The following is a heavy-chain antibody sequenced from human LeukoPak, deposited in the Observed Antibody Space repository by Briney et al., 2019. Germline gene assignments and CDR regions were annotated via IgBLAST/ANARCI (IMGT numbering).Heavy chain of an antibody. J-gene: IGHJ4*02. CDR1: GFTFSSYA. D-gene: IGHD6-19*01. Sequence: GRSLRLSCAASGFTFSSYAMHWVRQAPGKGLEWVAVISYDGSNKYYADSVKGRFTISRDNSKNTLYLQMNSLRAEDTAVYYCAKGQYSSGWYVSYWGQGTLVTVSS. CDR3: AKGQYSSGWYVSY. V-gene: IGHV3-30-3*01. CDR2: ISYDGSNK.